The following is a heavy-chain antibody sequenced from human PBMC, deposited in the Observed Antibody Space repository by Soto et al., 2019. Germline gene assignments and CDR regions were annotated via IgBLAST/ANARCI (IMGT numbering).Heavy chain of an antibody. D-gene: IGHD2-8*01. Sequence: ASVKVSCKASGYSLSSNYIHWVRQAPGQGLEWLGWINPNSSGTVYAQKFQGRVTMTSDTSLTTVYMQLNRLTADDTAVYYCARDLIVYAPDNYAMDVWGQGTTVTVSS. V-gene: IGHV1-2*02. J-gene: IGHJ6*02. CDR1: GYSLSSNY. CDR3: ARDLIVYAPDNYAMDV. CDR2: INPNSSGT.